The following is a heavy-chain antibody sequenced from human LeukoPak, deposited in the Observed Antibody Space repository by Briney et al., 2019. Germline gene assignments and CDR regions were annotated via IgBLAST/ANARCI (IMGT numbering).Heavy chain of an antibody. CDR3: AREGNSRKLSEYSGSYYPQILGNY. V-gene: IGHV1-69*13. CDR1: GGTFSSYA. Sequence: SVKVSCKASGGTFSSYAISWVRQAPGQGLEWMGGIIPIFGTANYAQKFQGRVTITADESTSTAYMELSSLRSEDTAVYYCAREGNSRKLSEYSGSYYPQILGNYWGQGTLVTVSS. D-gene: IGHD1-26*01. CDR2: IIPIFGTA. J-gene: IGHJ4*02.